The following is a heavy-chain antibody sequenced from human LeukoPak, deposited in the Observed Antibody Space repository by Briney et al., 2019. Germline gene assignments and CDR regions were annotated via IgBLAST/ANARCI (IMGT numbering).Heavy chain of an antibody. D-gene: IGHD3-22*01. V-gene: IGHV1-8*01. Sequence: GASVKVSCKASGYTFTSYDINWVRQAPGQGLEWMGWMNPNSGNTGYAQKFQGRVTMTRNTSISTAYMELSSLRSEDTAVYYCARAVDDSSGYNWFDPWGQGTLVTVSS. CDR1: GYTFTSYD. J-gene: IGHJ5*02. CDR2: MNPNSGNT. CDR3: ARAVDDSSGYNWFDP.